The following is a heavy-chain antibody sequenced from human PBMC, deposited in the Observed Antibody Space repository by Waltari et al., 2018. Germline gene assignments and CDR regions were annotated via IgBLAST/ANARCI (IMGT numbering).Heavy chain of an antibody. J-gene: IGHJ6*02. D-gene: IGHD3-22*01. Sequence: QVQLVQSGAEVKKPGASVKVSGKASGYTFTSYAMHWVRQAPGQRLEWMGWINAGNGNTKYSQKFQGSVNITRDTSASTAYMELSSLRSEDTAVYYCARVGTWGYDSSVYYYSQPYFYGMDVWGQGTTVTVSS. V-gene: IGHV1-3*01. CDR1: GYTFTSYA. CDR2: INAGNGNT. CDR3: ARVGTWGYDSSVYYYSQPYFYGMDV.